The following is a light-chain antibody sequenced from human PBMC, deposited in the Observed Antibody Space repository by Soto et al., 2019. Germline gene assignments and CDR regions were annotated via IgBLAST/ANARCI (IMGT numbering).Light chain of an antibody. CDR3: QQYGSSPPMYT. V-gene: IGKV3-20*01. J-gene: IGKJ2*01. CDR1: HTISSSY. CDR2: AIS. Sequence: ENVLTQSPGTLSLSPGQRATLSCRASHTISSSYLAWYQQKPGQAPRLLIYAISDRATGVPDRFRGSGSGADFTLTISRLEPEDSAVYYCQQYGSSPPMYTFGQGTKLEIK.